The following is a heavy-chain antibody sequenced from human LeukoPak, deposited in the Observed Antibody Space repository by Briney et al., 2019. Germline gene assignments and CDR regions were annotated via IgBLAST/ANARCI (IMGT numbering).Heavy chain of an antibody. D-gene: IGHD6-19*01. V-gene: IGHV3-7*01. Sequence: GGSLRLSCAASGFTFSSYWMSWVRQAPGKGLEWVANIKQDGSEKYYVDSVKGRFTISRDNAKNSMYLQMNSLRAEDTAVYYCYNSGWYDFDYWGQGTQVTVSS. J-gene: IGHJ4*02. CDR3: YNSGWYDFDY. CDR2: IKQDGSEK. CDR1: GFTFSSYW.